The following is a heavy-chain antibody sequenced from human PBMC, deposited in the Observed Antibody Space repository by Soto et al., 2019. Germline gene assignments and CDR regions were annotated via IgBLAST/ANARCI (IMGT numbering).Heavy chain of an antibody. V-gene: IGHV3-23*01. D-gene: IGHD3-10*01. CDR1: GFTFSSYA. J-gene: IGHJ4*02. CDR2: ISGSGGST. Sequence: GGSLRLSCAASGFTFSSYAMSWVRQAPGKGLEWVSAISGSGGSTYYADSVKGRFTISRDNSKNTLYLQMNSLRAEDTAVYYCAKTRPNTVDYHGSGSYMSRYYFDYWGQGTLVTVS. CDR3: AKTRPNTVDYHGSGSYMSRYYFDY.